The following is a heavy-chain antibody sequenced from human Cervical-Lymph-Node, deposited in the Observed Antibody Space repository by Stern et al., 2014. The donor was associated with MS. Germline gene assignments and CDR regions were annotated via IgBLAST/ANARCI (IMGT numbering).Heavy chain of an antibody. CDR1: GYTLTDYW. Sequence: VQLVQSGAEVRKPGQSLTISCNISGYTLTDYWIPWVRQMPGKGLEWMGASFPGASDPRYSPSFQGHVTISVDTSINAACLQWSDLRTSDTAMYYCARPHSPGWSYYFDFWGQGTLVAVSS. CDR3: ARPHSPGWSYYFDF. J-gene: IGHJ4*02. D-gene: IGHD6-19*01. CDR2: SFPGASDP. V-gene: IGHV5-51*01.